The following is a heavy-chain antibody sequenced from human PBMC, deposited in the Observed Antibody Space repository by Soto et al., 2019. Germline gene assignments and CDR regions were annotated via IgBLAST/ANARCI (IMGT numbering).Heavy chain of an antibody. CDR3: ARERRYCSSTSCSCWFDP. V-gene: IGHV4-34*01. D-gene: IGHD2-2*01. J-gene: IGHJ5*02. CDR2: INHSGST. Sequence: SETLSLTCAVYGGSFSGYYWSWIRQPPGKGLERIGEINHSGSTNYNPSLKSRVTISVDTSKNQLSLKLSSVTAADTAVYYCARERRYCSSTSCSCWFDPWGQGTLVTVSS. CDR1: GGSFSGYY.